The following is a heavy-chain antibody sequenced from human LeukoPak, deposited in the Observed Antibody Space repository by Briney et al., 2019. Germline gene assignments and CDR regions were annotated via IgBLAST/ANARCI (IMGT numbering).Heavy chain of an antibody. CDR3: ARTIAGGSYRYPYWFDP. CDR1: GGSISGYY. CDR2: MYYNGNT. D-gene: IGHD3-16*02. Sequence: SETLSLTCTVSGGSISGYYWTWIRQPPGKGLEWIGYMYYNGNTNYNPSLKSRVTISVDPSKNQFSLKLTSVTAADTAVYYCARTIAGGSYRYPYWFDPWGQGTLVTVSS. V-gene: IGHV4-59*01. J-gene: IGHJ5*02.